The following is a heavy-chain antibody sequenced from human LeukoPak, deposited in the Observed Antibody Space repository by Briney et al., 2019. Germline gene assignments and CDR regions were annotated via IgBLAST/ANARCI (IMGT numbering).Heavy chain of an antibody. D-gene: IGHD4-17*01. CDR1: GGSISSGGYS. CDR2: IYHSGST. V-gene: IGHV4-30-2*01. Sequence: SETLSLTCAVSGGSISSGGYSWSWIRQPPGKGLEWIGYIYHSGSTYYNPSLKSRVTISVDRSKNQFSLKLSSVTAADTAVYYCARVTHDYGVPRWFDPWGQGTLVTVSS. J-gene: IGHJ5*02. CDR3: ARVTHDYGVPRWFDP.